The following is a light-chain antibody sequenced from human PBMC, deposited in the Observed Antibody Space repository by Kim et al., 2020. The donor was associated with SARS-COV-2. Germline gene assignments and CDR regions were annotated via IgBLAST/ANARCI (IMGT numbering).Light chain of an antibody. CDR3: QSYDSSTVV. CDR1: GATIGSNY. J-gene: IGLJ2*01. Sequence: GKTVTNSATPSGATIGSNYVQWYQQRPGSAPTTVIYEDNQRPSGVPDRFSGSIDSSSNSASLTISGLKTEDEVDYYCQSYDSSTVVFGGGTQLTVL. V-gene: IGLV6-57*03. CDR2: EDN.